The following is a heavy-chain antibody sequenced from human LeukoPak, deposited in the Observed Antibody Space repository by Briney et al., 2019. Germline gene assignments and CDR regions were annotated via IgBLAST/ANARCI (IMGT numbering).Heavy chain of an antibody. CDR2: VFSDGSNA. CDR1: GFTFSYYG. Sequence: PGRSLRLSCAASGFTFSYYGMHWVRQVPGKGLAWVVGVFSDGSNAYYADSVKGRFTISRDNSKNTLYLQMNSLRAEDTAVYYCARDRLVVVRNWFDPWGQGTLVTVSS. CDR3: ARDRLVVVRNWFDP. V-gene: IGHV3-33*01. J-gene: IGHJ5*02. D-gene: IGHD3-22*01.